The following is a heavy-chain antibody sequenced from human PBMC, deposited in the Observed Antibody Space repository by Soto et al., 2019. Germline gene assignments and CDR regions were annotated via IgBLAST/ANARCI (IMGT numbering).Heavy chain of an antibody. V-gene: IGHV1-69*08. CDR2: IIPIFGIP. D-gene: IGHD2-2*01. CDR1: GGTFSRYS. J-gene: IGHJ6*02. CDR3: AREDRDREIGLVPAAIDVMDC. Sequence: QVQLVQSGAEVKKPGSSVKVSCKASGGTFSRYSITWVRQAPGHGLEWIGRIIPIFGIPTYAQKFRGRVTFTADESTSTAYMELSSLRSDDTAVYYCAREDRDREIGLVPAAIDVMDCWGQVTTVTVS.